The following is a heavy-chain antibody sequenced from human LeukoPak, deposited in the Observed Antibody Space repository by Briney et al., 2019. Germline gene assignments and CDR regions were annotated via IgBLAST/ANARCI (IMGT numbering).Heavy chain of an antibody. Sequence: ASVKVSCKASGYTFTSYYMHWVRQAPGQGLEWMGWINPNSGGTNYAQKFQGRVTMTRDTSISTAYMELSRLRSDDTAVYYCARGRCSSTSCYTGWFDPWGQGTLVTVSS. V-gene: IGHV1-2*02. D-gene: IGHD2-2*02. CDR1: GYTFTSYY. CDR3: ARGRCSSTSCYTGWFDP. CDR2: INPNSGGT. J-gene: IGHJ5*02.